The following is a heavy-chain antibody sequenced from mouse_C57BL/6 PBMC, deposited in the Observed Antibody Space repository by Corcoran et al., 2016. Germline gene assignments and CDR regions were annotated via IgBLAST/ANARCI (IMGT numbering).Heavy chain of an antibody. J-gene: IGHJ4*01. D-gene: IGHD2-2*01. Sequence: EVQLQQSGPELVKPGASVKIPCKASGYTFTDYNMDWVKQSHGKSLEWIGDINPNNGGTIYNQKFKGKATLTVDKSSSTAYMELRSLTSEDTAVYYCARVLLWLRNYAMDYWGQGTSVTVSS. CDR3: ARVLLWLRNYAMDY. CDR1: GYTFTDYN. V-gene: IGHV1-18*01. CDR2: INPNNGGT.